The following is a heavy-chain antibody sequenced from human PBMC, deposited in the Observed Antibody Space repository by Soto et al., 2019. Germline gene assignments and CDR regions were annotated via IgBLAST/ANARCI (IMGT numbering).Heavy chain of an antibody. CDR2: ISSGSSYI. CDR3: ARGSTTTTF. CDR1: GFTFSSYI. J-gene: IGHJ4*02. V-gene: IGHV3-21*01. Sequence: DVQLVESGGGLVKPGGSLRLSCAASGFTFSSYIMTWVRQAPGKGLERVSSISSGSSYIFYADSVKGRFTVSRDDAKNSFYLQMNSPRADDTAVYYCARGSTTTTFWGQGTLVTVSS. D-gene: IGHD4-17*01.